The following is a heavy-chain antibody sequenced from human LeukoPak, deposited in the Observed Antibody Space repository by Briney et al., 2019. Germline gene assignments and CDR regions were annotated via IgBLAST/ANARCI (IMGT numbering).Heavy chain of an antibody. J-gene: IGHJ4*02. Sequence: SETLSLTCGVYGGSFSGYSWTWIRQPPGKGLEWIGEISHSGSTNYNPSLKSRVTISVGTSKTQFSLKLSSLTAADTAVYYCARAKPKNMVRGLIMRRESRYYFDYWGQGTLVTVSS. CDR3: ARAKPKNMVRGLIMRRESRYYFDY. D-gene: IGHD3-10*01. V-gene: IGHV4-34*01. CDR2: ISHSGST. CDR1: GGSFSGYS.